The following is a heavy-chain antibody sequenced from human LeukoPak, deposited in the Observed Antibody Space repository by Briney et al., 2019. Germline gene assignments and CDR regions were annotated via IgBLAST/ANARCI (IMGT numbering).Heavy chain of an antibody. J-gene: IGHJ4*02. CDR1: GYTFTNYA. D-gene: IGHD3-10*01. CDR3: ARPYYYGSGSWYYFDY. Sequence: ASVKVSCKASGYTFTNYAMHWVRQAPGQRLEWMGWINVGNGNTKYSQKFQGRVTITRDTSASTAYMELSSLRSEDTAVYYCARPYYYGSGSWYYFDYWGQGTLVTVSS. CDR2: INVGNGNT. V-gene: IGHV1-3*01.